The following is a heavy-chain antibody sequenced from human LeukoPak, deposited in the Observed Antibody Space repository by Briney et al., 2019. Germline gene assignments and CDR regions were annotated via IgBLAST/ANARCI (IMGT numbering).Heavy chain of an antibody. V-gene: IGHV3-30*02. D-gene: IGHD1-26*01. CDR2: IRYDETNK. CDR1: GLTLSSSG. J-gene: IGHJ4*02. Sequence: GGSLRLSCAASGLTLSSSGMHWVRQAPGKGLEWVAFIRYDETNKHYADSVKGRFTISRDNSKNTLYLQMNSLRSEDTAVYYCAKGVYGGSSGGFYFDYWGQGALVTVSS. CDR3: AKGVYGGSSGGFYFDY.